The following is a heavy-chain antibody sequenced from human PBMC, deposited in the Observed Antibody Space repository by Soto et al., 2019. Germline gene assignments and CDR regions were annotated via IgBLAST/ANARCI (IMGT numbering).Heavy chain of an antibody. D-gene: IGHD6-13*01. CDR2: INAGNGNT. J-gene: IGHJ5*02. V-gene: IGHV1-3*01. CDR1: GYTFTSYA. Sequence: ASVKVSCKXSGYTFTSYAMHWVRQAPGQRLEWMGWINAGNGNTKYSQKFQGRVTITRDTSASTAYMELSSLRSEDTAVYYCARAIAAAAFGPWGQGTLVTVSS. CDR3: ARAIAAAAFGP.